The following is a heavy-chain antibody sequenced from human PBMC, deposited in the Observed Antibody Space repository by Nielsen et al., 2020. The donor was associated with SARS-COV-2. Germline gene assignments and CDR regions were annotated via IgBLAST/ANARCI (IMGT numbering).Heavy chain of an antibody. CDR3: ARARGGSYHDAFDI. CDR1: GFTFSAHA. CDR2: VSGDVAHTT. Sequence: GGSLRLSCAASGFTFSAHAMIWVRQAAGKGLEWVSAVSGDVAHTTYYADSVKGRFTISRDNSKNTLYLQMNSLRAEDTAVYYCARARGGSYHDAFDIWGQGTMVTVSS. D-gene: IGHD1-26*01. J-gene: IGHJ3*02. V-gene: IGHV3-23*01.